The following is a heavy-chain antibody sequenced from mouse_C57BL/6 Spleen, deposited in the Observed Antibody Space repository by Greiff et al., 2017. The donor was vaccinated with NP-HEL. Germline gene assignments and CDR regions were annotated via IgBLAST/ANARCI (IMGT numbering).Heavy chain of an antibody. CDR3: TRYYGTGDGY. D-gene: IGHD1-1*01. V-gene: IGHV1-15*01. Sequence: QVQLQQSGAELVRPGASVTLSCKASGYTFTDYEMHWVKQTPVPGLEWIGAIDPEPGGTAYNQQFKGTALLTAANSSSTAYLALRRLPSADSAVSNCTRYYGTGDGYWGQGTLVTVS. CDR2: IDPEPGGT. J-gene: IGHJ3*01. CDR1: GYTFTDYE.